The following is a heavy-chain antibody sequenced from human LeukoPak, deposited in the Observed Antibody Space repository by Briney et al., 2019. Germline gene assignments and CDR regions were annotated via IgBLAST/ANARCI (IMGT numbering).Heavy chain of an antibody. Sequence: GRSLTLSCAASGFTFSSSGMQWVRQAPGKGREWVAVIWSDGSNEYYTDSVKCRFAISRDNSKNTLYLQMNSLRVENTAVYYCARGGSDCSGTSCYSVGQSYCSGQGTLVTASS. V-gene: IGHV3-33*01. D-gene: IGHD2-2*01. CDR3: ARGGSDCSGTSCYSVGQSYC. CDR1: GFTFSSSG. J-gene: IGHJ4*02. CDR2: IWSDGSNE.